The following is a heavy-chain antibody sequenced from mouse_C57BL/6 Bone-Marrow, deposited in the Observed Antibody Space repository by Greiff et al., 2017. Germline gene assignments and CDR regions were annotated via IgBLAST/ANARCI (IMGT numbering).Heavy chain of an antibody. CDR3: ARGDYDGYWYFDV. Sequence: VQLQQSGPELVKPGASVKIPCKASGYTFTDYNMDWVKQSHGKSLEWIGDINPNNGGTIYNQKFKGKATLTVDKSSSTAYMELRSLTSEDTAVYYCARGDYDGYWYFDVWGTGTTVTVSS. V-gene: IGHV1-18*01. CDR2: INPNNGGT. J-gene: IGHJ1*03. CDR1: GYTFTDYN. D-gene: IGHD2-4*01.